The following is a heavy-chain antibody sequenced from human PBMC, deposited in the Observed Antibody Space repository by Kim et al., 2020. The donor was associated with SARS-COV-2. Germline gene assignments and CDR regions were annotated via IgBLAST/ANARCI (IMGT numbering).Heavy chain of an antibody. D-gene: IGHD5-18*01. CDR3: ASSELWDNFDY. Sequence: TNYTPSLKSRVTMSVDTSKNQFSLKLSSVTAADTAVYYCASSELWDNFDYWGQGTLVTVSS. CDR2: T. V-gene: IGHV4-4*07. J-gene: IGHJ4*02.